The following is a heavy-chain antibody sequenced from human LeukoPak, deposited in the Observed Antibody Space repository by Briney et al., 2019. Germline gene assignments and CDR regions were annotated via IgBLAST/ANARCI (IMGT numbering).Heavy chain of an antibody. V-gene: IGHV3-21*01. J-gene: IGHJ5*02. CDR1: GFTFRTYS. D-gene: IGHD1-1*01. CDR2: ISRSGSYI. CDR3: ARGPDDCNWDDVVHQFDP. Sequence: GGSLRLSCAASGFTFRTYSMNWVRQAPGKGLEWVSAISRSGSYIYYADSVRGRFTISRDNAKNSLYLQMNSLRAEDTAVYYCARGPDDCNWDDVVHQFDPWGQGTLVTVSS.